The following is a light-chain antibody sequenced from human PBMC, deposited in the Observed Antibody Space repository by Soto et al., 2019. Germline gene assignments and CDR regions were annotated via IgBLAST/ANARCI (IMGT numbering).Light chain of an antibody. CDR1: SDDVGSYNL. CDR2: EVD. CDR3: CSYVGSSTWV. Sequence: QSVLTQPASVSGSPGQSITISCTGTSDDVGSYNLVSWYQQHPGKAPKVMIYEVDKRPSGVSDRFSGSKSGNTASLTISGLQAEDEANYYCCSYVGSSTWVFGGGTQLTVL. J-gene: IGLJ3*02. V-gene: IGLV2-23*02.